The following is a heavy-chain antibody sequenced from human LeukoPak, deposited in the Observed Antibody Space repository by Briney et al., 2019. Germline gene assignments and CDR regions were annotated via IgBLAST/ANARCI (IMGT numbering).Heavy chain of an antibody. CDR3: ARYYSSSWHNWFDP. J-gene: IGHJ5*02. CDR2: ISAYNGNT. V-gene: IGHV1-18*01. CDR1: GYTFTSYG. D-gene: IGHD6-13*01. Sequence: ASVKVSCKASGYTFTSYGISWVRQAPGQGLEWMGWISAYNGNTNYAQKLQGRVTMTTHTYTRTAYMELRSLRSDDTAVYYCARYYSSSWHNWFDPWGQGTLVTVSS.